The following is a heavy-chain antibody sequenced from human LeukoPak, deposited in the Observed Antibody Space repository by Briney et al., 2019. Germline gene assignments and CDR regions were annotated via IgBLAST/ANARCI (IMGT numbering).Heavy chain of an antibody. CDR2: ISSSSSYI. D-gene: IGHD2-21*01. Sequence: GGSLRLSCAASGFTFSSYSMNWVRQAPGKGLEWVSSISSSSSYIYYADSVKGRFTISRDNAKNSLYLQMNSLRAEDTAVYYCAKGITVIPSFYFDYWGQGTLVTVSS. J-gene: IGHJ4*02. CDR1: GFTFSSYS. CDR3: AKGITVIPSFYFDY. V-gene: IGHV3-21*04.